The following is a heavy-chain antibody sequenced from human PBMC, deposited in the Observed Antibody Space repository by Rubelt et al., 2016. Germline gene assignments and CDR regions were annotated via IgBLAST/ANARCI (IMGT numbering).Heavy chain of an antibody. CDR3: ARGSGYYTFDF. CDR1: GFDFSRYW. CDR2: IKEDGTAK. J-gene: IGHJ4*02. D-gene: IGHD3-3*01. Sequence: EVQLVESGGGLVQPGGSLRLSCAASGFDFSRYWMNWFRQPPGKGLEWAASIKEDGTAKYYGDSVKGRFTLSRDNAKNTLYLQMNSLRPEDTAVYYCARGSGYYTFDFWGQGTLVTVSS. V-gene: IGHV3-7*04.